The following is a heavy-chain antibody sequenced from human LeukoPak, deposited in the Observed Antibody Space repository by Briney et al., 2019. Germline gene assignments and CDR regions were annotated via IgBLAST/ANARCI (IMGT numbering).Heavy chain of an antibody. CDR2: ISGSGGST. D-gene: IGHD2-21*02. CDR1: GFTFSSYA. V-gene: IGHV3-23*01. CDR3: AKSSRSYCGGDCYPDFDY. Sequence: QSGGSLRLSCAASGFTFSSYAMSWVRQAPGKGLEWVSAISGSGGSTYYADSVKGRFTISRDNSKNTLYLQMNSLRAEDTAVYYCAKSSRSYCGGDCYPDFDYWGQGTLVTVSS. J-gene: IGHJ4*02.